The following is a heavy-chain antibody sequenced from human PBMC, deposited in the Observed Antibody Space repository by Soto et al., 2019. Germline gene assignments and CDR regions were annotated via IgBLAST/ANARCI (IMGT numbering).Heavy chain of an antibody. CDR2: IYYSGST. V-gene: IGHV4-59*01. CDR3: ARDGTGYSSSWYWFDP. D-gene: IGHD6-13*01. CDR1: GGSISSYD. J-gene: IGHJ5*02. Sequence: SEILSLTCTVAGGSISSYDWSWIRQPPGKGLEWIGYIYYSGSTNYNPSLKSRVTISVDTSKNQFSLKLSSVTAADTAVYYCARDGTGYSSSWYWFDPWGQGTQVTVSS.